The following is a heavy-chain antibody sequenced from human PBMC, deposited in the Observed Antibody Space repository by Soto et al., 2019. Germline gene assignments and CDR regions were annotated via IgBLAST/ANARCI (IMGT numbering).Heavy chain of an antibody. D-gene: IGHD3-22*01. V-gene: IGHV5-51*01. CDR1: GYSFTSYW. CDR3: PSLYYYDSSGYHDAFDI. CDR2: IYPGDSDT. Sequence: GESLKISCKGSGYSFTSYWIGWVRQMPGKGLEWMGIIYPGDSDTRYSPSFQGQVTISADKSISTAYLQWSSLKASDTAMYYCPSLYYYDSSGYHDAFDIWGQGTMVTVSS. J-gene: IGHJ3*02.